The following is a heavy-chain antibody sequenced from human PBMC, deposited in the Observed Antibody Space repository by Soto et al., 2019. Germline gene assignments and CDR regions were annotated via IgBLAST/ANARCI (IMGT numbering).Heavy chain of an antibody. CDR1: GFTFSDYY. D-gene: IGHD5-18*01. V-gene: IGHV3-11*06. CDR3: ARGGDSYGYAYFDY. Sequence: GGSLRLSCAASGFTFSDYYMSWIRQAPGKGLEWVSYISSSSRYTNYADSVKGRFTISRDNAKNSLYLQMNSLRAEDTAVYYCARGGDSYGYAYFDYWGQGTLVTVSS. J-gene: IGHJ4*02. CDR2: ISSSSRYT.